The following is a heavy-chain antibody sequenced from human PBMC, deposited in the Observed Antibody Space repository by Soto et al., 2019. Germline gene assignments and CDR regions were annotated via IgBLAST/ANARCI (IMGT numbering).Heavy chain of an antibody. D-gene: IGHD6-19*01. J-gene: IGHJ4*02. CDR1: GDSVSSNTAA. CDR2: TYYRSNWRH. CDR3: ERGVAGSGFDL. V-gene: IGHV6-1*01. Sequence: SQTLSLTCAISGDSVSSNTAAWNWIRSSPSRGLEWLGRTYYRSNWRHDYAVSVKSRITVNPDTSKNHFSLQLNSVTPDDTAVYYCERGVAGSGFDLWGQGTLVPSPQ.